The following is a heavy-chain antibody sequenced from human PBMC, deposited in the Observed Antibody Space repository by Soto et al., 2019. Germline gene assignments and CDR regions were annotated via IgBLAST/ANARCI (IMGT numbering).Heavy chain of an antibody. CDR2: IYSGGGT. Sequence: EVQLVESGGGLVQPGFTVSSNYMSWVRQAPGKGLEWVSVIYSGGGTYYADSVKGRFTISRHNSKNTLYLQMNSLRPEATAVYYCAGASYGSGSGVAWGQGTLVTVSS. CDR3: AGASYGSGSGVA. J-gene: IGHJ5*02. CDR1: FTVSSNY. D-gene: IGHD3-10*01. V-gene: IGHV3-53*04.